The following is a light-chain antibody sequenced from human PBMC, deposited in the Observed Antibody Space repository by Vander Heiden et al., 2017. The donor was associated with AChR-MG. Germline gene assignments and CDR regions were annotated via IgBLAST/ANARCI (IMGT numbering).Light chain of an antibody. CDR2: AAS. CDR1: QSISSY. Sequence: DIQMTQCPSSLSASIGDRVTITCRASQSISSYLNWYQQKPRKAPKRLIYAASSLQSGVPSRFSGSGSGTEFTLIISSLQPEDFATDYCQQSYSTPRTFGQGTKLEIK. CDR3: QQSYSTPRT. V-gene: IGKV1-39*01. J-gene: IGKJ2*01.